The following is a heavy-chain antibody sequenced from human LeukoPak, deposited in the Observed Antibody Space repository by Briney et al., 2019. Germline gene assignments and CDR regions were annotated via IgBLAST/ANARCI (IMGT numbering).Heavy chain of an antibody. CDR1: GGSFSGYY. V-gene: IGHV4-34*01. D-gene: IGHD4-17*01. CDR3: ARGYGDYAY. CDR2: INHSGST. J-gene: IGHJ4*02. Sequence: PSETLSLTCAVYGGSFSGYYWSWIRQPPGKGLEWIGEINHSGSTNYNPSLKSRVTISVDTSKNQFSLKLSSVTAADTAVYYCARGYGDYAYWGRGTLVTVSS.